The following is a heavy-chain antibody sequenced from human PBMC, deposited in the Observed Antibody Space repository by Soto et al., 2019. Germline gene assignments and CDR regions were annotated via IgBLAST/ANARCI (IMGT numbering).Heavy chain of an antibody. CDR2: VKSDGSST. CDR3: ARVVTGTLFWDFDL. CDR1: GFTFSSYW. J-gene: IGHJ2*01. V-gene: IGHV3-74*01. D-gene: IGHD2-21*02. Sequence: EVQLVESWGGLVQPGGSLRLSCAASGFTFSSYWMHWVRQAPGKGLVWVSRVKSDGSSTSYADSVKGRFTISRDNAKNTLYLQMNSLRAGDTAVYYCARVVTGTLFWDFDLWGRGTLVSVSS.